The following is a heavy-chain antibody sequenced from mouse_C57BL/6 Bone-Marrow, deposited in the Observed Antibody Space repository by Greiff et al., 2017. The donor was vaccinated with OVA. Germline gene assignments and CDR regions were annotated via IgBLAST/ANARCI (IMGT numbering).Heavy chain of an antibody. CDR2: IWRGGST. J-gene: IGHJ2*01. V-gene: IGHV2-5*01. CDR1: GFSLTSYG. D-gene: IGHD1-1*01. CDR3: AKNRYYYGSSYELDY. Sequence: VQLQESGPGLVQPSQSLSITCTVSGFSLTSYGVHWVRQSPGKGLEWLGVIWRGGSTDYNAAFMSRLSITKDNSKSQVFFKMNSLQADDTAIYYCAKNRYYYGSSYELDYWGQGTTLTGSS.